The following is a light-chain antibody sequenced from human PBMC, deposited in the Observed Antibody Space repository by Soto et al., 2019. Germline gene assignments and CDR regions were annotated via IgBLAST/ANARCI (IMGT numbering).Light chain of an antibody. J-gene: IGLJ7*01. CDR1: SGHSSYA. Sequence: QPVLTQSPSASASLGASVKRTCTLSSGHSSYAIAWHQQQPEKGPRYLMKLNSDGSHSKGDGIPDRFSGSSSGAERYLTISSLQSEDEADYYCQTWGTGPAVFGGGTQLTVL. CDR3: QTWGTGPAV. V-gene: IGLV4-69*01. CDR2: LNSDGSH.